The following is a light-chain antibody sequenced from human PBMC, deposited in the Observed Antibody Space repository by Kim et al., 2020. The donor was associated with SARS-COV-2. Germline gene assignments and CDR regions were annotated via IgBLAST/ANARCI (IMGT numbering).Light chain of an antibody. Sequence: SPGDSATLSCRASQSVSSYLAWYQQKPGQAPRLLIYDASIRATGIPARFSGSGSGTDFTLTISSLEPEDFAVYYCQQRSNWPPITFGQGTRLEIK. CDR2: DAS. V-gene: IGKV3-11*01. CDR3: QQRSNWPPIT. CDR1: QSVSSY. J-gene: IGKJ5*01.